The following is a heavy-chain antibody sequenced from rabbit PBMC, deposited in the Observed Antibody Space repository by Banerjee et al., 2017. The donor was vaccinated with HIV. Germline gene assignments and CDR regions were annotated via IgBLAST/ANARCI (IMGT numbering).Heavy chain of an antibody. V-gene: IGHV1S45*01. D-gene: IGHD6-1*01. J-gene: IGHJ4*01. Sequence: QEQLVESGGGLVQPEGSLTLTCKASGIDFSSNAMSWVRQAPGKGLEWIGCIYAGSNVTDYASWVNGRFTISKTSSTTVTLQMTSLTAADTATYFCARDRDIAGYAYATYYFNLWGPGTLVTVS. CDR2: IYAGSNVT. CDR1: GIDFSSNA. CDR3: ARDRDIAGYAYATYYFNL.